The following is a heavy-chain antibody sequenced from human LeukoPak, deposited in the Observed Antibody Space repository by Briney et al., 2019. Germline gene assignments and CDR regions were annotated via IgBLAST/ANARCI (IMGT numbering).Heavy chain of an antibody. J-gene: IGHJ4*02. CDR3: ATEILGAPTPGAY. D-gene: IGHD2-8*02. CDR1: IDPTRGNHW. CDR2: VHRSGRT. V-gene: IGHV4-4*02. Sequence: PWETLTLTCAVSIDPTRGNHWIWVRQSPGKGLEWIGEVHRSGRTNYMPSLKSRVTISIDNSKDQISLDLASVTAADTAVYYCATEILGAPTPGAYWGQGTLVTVSS.